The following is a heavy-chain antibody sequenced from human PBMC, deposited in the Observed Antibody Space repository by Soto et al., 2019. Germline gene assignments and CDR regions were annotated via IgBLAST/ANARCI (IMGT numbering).Heavy chain of an antibody. CDR2: IIAGGGTT. V-gene: IGHV3-23*01. CDR1: EFIIRAYD. Sequence: VGSLRLSCAASEFIIRAYDVSCVRQSPGKGLEWLSVIIAGGGTTYSADSARGRFTISRDNSKNTLYLQIDGLTVEDTAVYYCVARFNHRAPDYWGQGTLVTVSS. CDR3: VARFNHRAPDY. J-gene: IGHJ4*02.